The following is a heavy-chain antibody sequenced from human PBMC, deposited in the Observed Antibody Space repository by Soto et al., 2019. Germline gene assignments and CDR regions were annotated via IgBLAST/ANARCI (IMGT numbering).Heavy chain of an antibody. Sequence: GASVKVSCKASGFTFTSSAMQWVRQARGQRLEWIGWIVVGSGNTNYAQKFQERVTITRDMSTSTAYMELSSLRSEDTAVYYCAFSSGWFDAFDVWGQGTMVTVSS. D-gene: IGHD6-19*01. J-gene: IGHJ3*01. CDR1: GFTFTSSA. CDR3: AFSSGWFDAFDV. CDR2: IVVGSGNT. V-gene: IGHV1-58*02.